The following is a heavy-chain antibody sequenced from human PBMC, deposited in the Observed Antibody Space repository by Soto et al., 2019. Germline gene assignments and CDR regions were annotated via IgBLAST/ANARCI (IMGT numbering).Heavy chain of an antibody. Sequence: SVKVSCKASGGTFSSYAISWVRQAPGQGLEWMGGIIPIFGTANYAQKFQGRVTITADESTSTAYMELSSLRSEDTAVYYCAKGIVVVPAADYYYYGMDVWGQGTTVTVSS. V-gene: IGHV1-69*13. D-gene: IGHD2-2*01. J-gene: IGHJ6*02. CDR1: GGTFSSYA. CDR3: AKGIVVVPAADYYYYGMDV. CDR2: IIPIFGTA.